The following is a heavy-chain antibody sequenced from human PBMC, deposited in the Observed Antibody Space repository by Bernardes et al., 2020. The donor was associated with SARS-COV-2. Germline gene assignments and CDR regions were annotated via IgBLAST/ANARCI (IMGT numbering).Heavy chain of an antibody. CDR3: AGGTERVHAPFDV. CDR2: ISLESVFT. J-gene: IGHJ3*01. Sequence: GGSLRLSCAASGFIFSSHNMHWVRQAPGKALEWVASISLESVFTYVAGPMKGRFTVSRDNAENSLYLEMNDLRVEDSATYYCAGGTERVHAPFDVWSHGTTVTGS. CDR1: GFIFSSHN. D-gene: IGHD1-1*01. V-gene: IGHV3-21*01.